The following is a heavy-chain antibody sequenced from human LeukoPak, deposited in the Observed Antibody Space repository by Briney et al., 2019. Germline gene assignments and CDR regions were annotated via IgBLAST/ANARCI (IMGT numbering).Heavy chain of an antibody. CDR3: ARDQPGATVTTFFDY. Sequence: GGSLGLSCAASGFTFSSYSMNWVRQAPGKGLEWVSYISSSSSTIYYADSVKGRFTISRDNAKNSLYLQMNSLRDEDTAVYYCARDQPGATVTTFFDYWGQGTLVTVSS. CDR2: ISSSSSTI. V-gene: IGHV3-48*02. CDR1: GFTFSSYS. J-gene: IGHJ4*02. D-gene: IGHD4-17*01.